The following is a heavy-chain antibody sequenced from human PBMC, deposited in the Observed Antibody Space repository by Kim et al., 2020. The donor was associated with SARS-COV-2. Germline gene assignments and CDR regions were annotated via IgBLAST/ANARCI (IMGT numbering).Heavy chain of an antibody. Sequence: GGSLRLSCVGSGFTFSTYGMSWARQAPGKGLEWVSSIDGGGDKTYYADSVKGRFTIYRDNSKNTLYLQMSSLRVEDTAVYNCVKGRVGYMDVWGQGTTVTVSS. J-gene: IGHJ6*03. CDR2: IDGGGDKT. V-gene: IGHV3-23*01. CDR3: VKGRVGYMDV. D-gene: IGHD3-16*01. CDR1: GFTFSTYG.